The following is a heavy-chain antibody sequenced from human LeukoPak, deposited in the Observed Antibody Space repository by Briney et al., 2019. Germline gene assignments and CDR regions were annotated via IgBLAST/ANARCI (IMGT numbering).Heavy chain of an antibody. CDR2: ISASGGSS. CDR1: GFTFSSYA. V-gene: IGHV3-23*01. D-gene: IGHD1-20*01. J-gene: IGHJ4*02. CDR3: AKDRITGTPYYFDY. Sequence: PGGSLRLSCAASGFTFSSYAMSWVRQAPGKGLEWVLGISASGGSSYYADSVKGRFTISRDNSKNTLYLQMGSLRAEDTAVYYCAKDRITGTPYYFDYWGQGTLVTVSS.